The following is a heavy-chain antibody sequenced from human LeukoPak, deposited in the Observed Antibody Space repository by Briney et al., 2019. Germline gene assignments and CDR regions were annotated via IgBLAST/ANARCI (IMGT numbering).Heavy chain of an antibody. D-gene: IGHD6-19*01. CDR2: IYTSGST. CDR1: GGSISSYY. CDR3: ARDIAVADNNWFDP. V-gene: IGHV4-4*07. J-gene: IGHJ5*02. Sequence: PSETLSLTCTVSGGSISSYYWSWIRQPAGKGLEWIGRIYTSGSTNYNPSLKSRVTMSVDTSKNQFSLKLSSVTAADTAVYYCARDIAVADNNWFDPWGQGTLVTVSS.